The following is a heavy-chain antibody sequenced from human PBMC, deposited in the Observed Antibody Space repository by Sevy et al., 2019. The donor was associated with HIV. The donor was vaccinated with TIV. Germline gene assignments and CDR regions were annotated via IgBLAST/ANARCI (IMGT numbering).Heavy chain of an antibody. Sequence: GGSLRLSCAASGFTFSSYWMHWVRQAPGKGLVWVSRINSDGSSTSYADSVKDRFTISRDNAKNTLYLQMNSLRAEDTAVYCCARVLGYCSSTSCYENYYYGMDVWGQGTTVTVSS. CDR1: GFTFSSYW. CDR2: INSDGSST. CDR3: ARVLGYCSSTSCYENYYYGMDV. V-gene: IGHV3-74*01. D-gene: IGHD2-2*01. J-gene: IGHJ6*02.